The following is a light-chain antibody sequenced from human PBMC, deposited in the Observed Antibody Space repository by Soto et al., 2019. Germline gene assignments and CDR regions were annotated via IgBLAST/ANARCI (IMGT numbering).Light chain of an antibody. Sequence: EIVLMQSPGTLSLSPGERATLSCRASQTVTNNYLAWYQQKPGQAPRLLVYGAFNRATVIPDRFSGSGSGTDFTLTIARLEPEDFAVYYCQQYVRSPCTCGQGTKVEIK. CDR1: QTVTNNY. V-gene: IGKV3-20*01. CDR3: QQYVRSPCT. J-gene: IGKJ1*01. CDR2: GAF.